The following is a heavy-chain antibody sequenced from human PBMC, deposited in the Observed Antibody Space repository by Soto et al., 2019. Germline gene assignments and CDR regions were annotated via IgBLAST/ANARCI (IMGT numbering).Heavy chain of an antibody. Sequence: EVQLLESGGGLVQPGGSLRLSCAASGFTFSSYAMSWVRQAPGKGLEWVSAISGSGGSTYYADPVKGRFTISRDNSKNTLYLQMNSLRAEDTAVYYCAKDGLSELVVRGVIDWFDPWGQGTLVTVSS. CDR2: ISGSGGST. J-gene: IGHJ5*02. CDR3: AKDGLSELVVRGVIDWFDP. V-gene: IGHV3-23*01. D-gene: IGHD3-10*01. CDR1: GFTFSSYA.